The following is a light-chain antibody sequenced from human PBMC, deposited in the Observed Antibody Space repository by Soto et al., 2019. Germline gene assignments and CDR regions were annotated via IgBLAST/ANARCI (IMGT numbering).Light chain of an antibody. V-gene: IGKV1-33*01. CDR1: QHISNT. CDR3: QQSDNLPLT. J-gene: IGKJ4*01. CDR2: HAS. Sequence: DIQMTQSPSSLSASVGNRVTITCEASQHISNTLTWHQQKPGKAPKLLIYHASNLETGVPSRFGGGGSGTDFTFTISSLQPEDFETYYCQQSDNLPLTFGGGTKVDIK.